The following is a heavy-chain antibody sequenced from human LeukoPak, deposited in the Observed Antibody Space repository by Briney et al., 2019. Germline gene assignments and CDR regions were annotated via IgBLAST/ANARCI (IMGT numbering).Heavy chain of an antibody. Sequence: ASVKVSCKASGYTFTSYGISWVRQAPGQGLEWMGWISAYNGNTNYAQKLQGRVTMTTDTSTSTAYMELRSLRSDDTAVYYCARGQGVGYSGYDSARPFDYWGQGTLVTVSS. J-gene: IGHJ4*02. D-gene: IGHD5-12*01. CDR1: GYTFTSYG. CDR2: ISAYNGNT. V-gene: IGHV1-18*01. CDR3: ARGQGVGYSGYDSARPFDY.